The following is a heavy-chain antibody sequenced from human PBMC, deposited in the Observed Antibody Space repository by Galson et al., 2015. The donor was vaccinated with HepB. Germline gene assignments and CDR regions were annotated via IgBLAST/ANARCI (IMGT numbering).Heavy chain of an antibody. J-gene: IGHJ6*02. CDR3: ARGKQVGYYYYGMDV. V-gene: IGHV3-33*08. CDR1: GFTFSSYG. D-gene: IGHD2-15*01. CDR2: IWYDGSNK. Sequence: LRLSCAASGFTFSSYGMHWVRQAPGKGLEWVAVIWYDGSNKYYADSVKGRFTISRDNSKNTLYLQMNSLRAEDTAVYYCARGKQVGYYYYGMDVWGQGTTVTVSS.